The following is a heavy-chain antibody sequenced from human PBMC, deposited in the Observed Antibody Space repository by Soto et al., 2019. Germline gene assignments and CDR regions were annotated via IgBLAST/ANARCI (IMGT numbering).Heavy chain of an antibody. Sequence: SETLSLTCTVSGGSISSYYWSWIRQPPGKGLEWIGYIYYSGSTNYNPSLKSRVTISVDTSKNQFSLKLSSVTAADTAVYYCARDLGYSSGGSCYSYYGMDVWGQGTTVTVSS. CDR2: IYYSGST. CDR3: ARDLGYSSGGSCYSYYGMDV. D-gene: IGHD2-15*01. J-gene: IGHJ6*02. V-gene: IGHV4-59*01. CDR1: GGSISSYY.